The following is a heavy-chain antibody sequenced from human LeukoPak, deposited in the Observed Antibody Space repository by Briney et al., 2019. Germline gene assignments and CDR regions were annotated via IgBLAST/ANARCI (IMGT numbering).Heavy chain of an antibody. CDR1: GFTFSNHG. D-gene: IGHD3-10*01. CDR2: IWNGGSNK. J-gene: IGHJ3*02. Sequence: GWSLRLSCAASGFTFSNHGMHWVRQAPGKGLEWVAVIWNGGSNKYYADSVKGRFTISRDNSKNTLYLQMNSLRAEDTALYYCARDRDDAFDIWGQGTMATVSS. V-gene: IGHV3-33*01. CDR3: ARDRDDAFDI.